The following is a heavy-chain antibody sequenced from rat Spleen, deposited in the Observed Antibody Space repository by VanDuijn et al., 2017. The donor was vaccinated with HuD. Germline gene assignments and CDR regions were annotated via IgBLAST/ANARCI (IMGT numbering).Heavy chain of an antibody. D-gene: IGHD5-1*01. J-gene: IGHJ2*01. Sequence: EVQLVESGGGLVQPGRSMKLSCAASGFTFSDYYMAWVRQAPTKGLEWVATMSHDGGSTYYRDSVKGRFTISRDNAKSTLYLQMDSLRSEDTATYYCATQWELYNWGQGAMVTVSS. CDR1: GFTFSDYY. V-gene: IGHV5-25*01. CDR3: ATQWELYN. CDR2: MSHDGGST.